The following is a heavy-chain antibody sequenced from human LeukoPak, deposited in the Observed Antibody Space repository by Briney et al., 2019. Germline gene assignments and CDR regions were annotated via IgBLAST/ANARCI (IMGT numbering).Heavy chain of an antibody. CDR3: TRGRDTTGYFVY. V-gene: IGHV7-4-1*02. CDR2: IDTNTGNP. Sequence: ASVTVSCKASGYTFSNYTINWVRLAPGPGLERMGWIDTNTGNPTYAQGFAGRFIFSLDTSVTTSYQQSSSLKAEDAAVYYCTRGRDTTGYFVYWGQGTLVTVSS. D-gene: IGHD3-22*01. CDR1: GYTFSNYT. J-gene: IGHJ4*02.